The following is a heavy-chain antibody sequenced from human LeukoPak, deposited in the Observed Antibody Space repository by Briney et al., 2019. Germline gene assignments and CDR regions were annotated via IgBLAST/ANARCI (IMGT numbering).Heavy chain of an antibody. J-gene: IGHJ4*02. V-gene: IGHV3-66*01. CDR3: VRGVGLVTMS. Sequence: GGTLRLSCAASGFTFSTYGMSWVRQAPGKGLEWVSVIYSGGSTYYADSVKGRFTISRDNSKNTLYLQMNSLRAEDTAVYYCVRGVGLVTMSWGQGTLVTVSS. D-gene: IGHD3-10*02. CDR2: IYSGGST. CDR1: GFTFSTYG.